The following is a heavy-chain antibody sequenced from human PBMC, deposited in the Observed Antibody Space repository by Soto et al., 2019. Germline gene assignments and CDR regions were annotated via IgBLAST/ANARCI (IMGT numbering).Heavy chain of an antibody. Sequence: QVQLGESGGDLVKPGGSLRLSCAASGYTFSDYYMSWIRQAPGKGLEWISYIDTSGTKIYYADSVKGRFTIPRDNAKNSLSLEMNSLRDEDTAVYYCASHYDMWSGYLSPVDYWGQGTLVTVSS. CDR2: IDTSGTKI. V-gene: IGHV3-11*01. CDR3: ASHYDMWSGYLSPVDY. D-gene: IGHD3-3*01. CDR1: GYTFSDYY. J-gene: IGHJ4*02.